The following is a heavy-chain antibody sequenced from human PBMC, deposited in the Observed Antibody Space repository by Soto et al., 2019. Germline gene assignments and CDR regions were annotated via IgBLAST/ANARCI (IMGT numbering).Heavy chain of an antibody. CDR1: GFTFSSYA. CDR2: ISGSGGST. J-gene: IGHJ4*02. Sequence: LRLSCAASGFTFSSYAMSWVRQAPGKELEWVSAISGSGGSTYYADSVKGRFTISRDNSKNTLYLQMNSLSAEDTAVYYCAKVSGWVHSLDYWGQGTLVTVSS. V-gene: IGHV3-23*01. D-gene: IGHD2-15*01. CDR3: AKVSGWVHSLDY.